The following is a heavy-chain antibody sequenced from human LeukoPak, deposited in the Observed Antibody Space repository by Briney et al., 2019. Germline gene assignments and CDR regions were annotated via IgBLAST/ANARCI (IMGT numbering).Heavy chain of an antibody. D-gene: IGHD3-22*01. Sequence: SVKVSCKASGFTFTSSAVQWVRQARGQRLEWKGWIVVGSGNTNYAQKFQERVTITRDMSTSTAYMELSSLRSEDTAVYYCAADLVYYDSSGYRIGPRGYYYGMDVWGQGTTVTVSS. CDR1: GFTFTSSA. CDR3: AADLVYYDSSGYRIGPRGYYYGMDV. CDR2: IVVGSGNT. V-gene: IGHV1-58*01. J-gene: IGHJ6*02.